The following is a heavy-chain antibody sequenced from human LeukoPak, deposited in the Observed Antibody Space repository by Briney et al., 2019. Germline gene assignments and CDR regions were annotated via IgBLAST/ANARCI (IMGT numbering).Heavy chain of an antibody. CDR1: GFTFSSYG. V-gene: IGHV3-33*06. CDR2: IWYDGSKK. Sequence: GGSLRLSCAASGFTFSSYGMHWVRQAPGKGLEWVAVIWYDGSKKYYADSVKGRFTISRDNPKNTLFLQMNSLRAEDTAVYYCAKDTHYYMDVWGKGTTVTVSS. CDR3: AKDTHYYMDV. J-gene: IGHJ6*03.